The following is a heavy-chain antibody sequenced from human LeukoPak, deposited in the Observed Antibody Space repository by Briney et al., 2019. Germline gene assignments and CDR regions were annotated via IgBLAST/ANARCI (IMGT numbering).Heavy chain of an antibody. CDR2: ISGSGGST. CDR1: GFTFSSYA. J-gene: IGHJ6*02. CDR3: AEVGQDSSSWYEYYYYYYGMDV. V-gene: IGHV3-23*01. Sequence: QTGGSLRLSCAASGFTFSSYAMSWVRQAPGKGLEWVSAISGSGGSTYYADSVKGRFTISRDNSKNTLYLQMNSLRAEDTAVYYCAEVGQDSSSWYEYYYYYYGMDVWGQGTTVTVSS. D-gene: IGHD6-13*01.